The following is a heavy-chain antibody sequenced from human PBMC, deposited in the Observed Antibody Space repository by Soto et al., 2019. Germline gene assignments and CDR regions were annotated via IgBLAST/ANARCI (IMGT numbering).Heavy chain of an antibody. V-gene: IGHV5-51*01. Sequence: GESLKISCQVSGYSFTSYWIGWVRQMSGKGLEWMAMIFPDDSDTKYSPSFQGRVTISVVKSTSTASLQWHSLEASDTAMYYCARLDYGSGTPPFEVWGQGPHVTV. J-gene: IGHJ4*02. CDR3: ARLDYGSGTPPFEV. CDR1: GYSFTSYW. D-gene: IGHD3-10*01. CDR2: IFPDDSDT.